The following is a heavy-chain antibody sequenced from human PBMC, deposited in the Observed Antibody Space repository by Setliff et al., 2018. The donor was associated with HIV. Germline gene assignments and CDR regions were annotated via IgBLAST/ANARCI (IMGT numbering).Heavy chain of an antibody. CDR1: GDSINTHY. J-gene: IGHJ5*02. CDR3: ARSTVGAGTSFP. V-gene: IGHV4-59*11. Sequence: PSETLSLTCTVSGDSINTHYWSWIRQAPGKGLEWIGCISHSGNTNFNPSLNSRVTISVDTSKNQFSLRLTSVTAADTAIHYCARSTVGAGTSFPWGRGILVTVSS. D-gene: IGHD1-26*01. CDR2: ISHSGNT.